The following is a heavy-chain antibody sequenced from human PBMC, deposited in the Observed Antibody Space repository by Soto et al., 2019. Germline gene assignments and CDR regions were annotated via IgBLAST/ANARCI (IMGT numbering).Heavy chain of an antibody. CDR2: ISGSGGST. CDR3: ATEVRHCIVALPWDSNFQF. V-gene: IGHV3-23*01. J-gene: IGHJ4*02. Sequence: EVQLLESGGGLVQPGGSLRLSCAASGFTFSSYAMSWVRQAPGKGLEWVSAISGSGGSTYYADSVKGRFTISRDNSSNTLYVQMHRQRPEYTAVYYCATEVRHCIVALPWDSNFQFWGQGSLLTVSS. D-gene: IGHD3-10*01. CDR1: GFTFSSYA.